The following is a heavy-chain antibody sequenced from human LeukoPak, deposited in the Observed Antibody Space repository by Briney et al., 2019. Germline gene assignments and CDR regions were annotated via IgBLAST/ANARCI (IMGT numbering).Heavy chain of an antibody. D-gene: IGHD5-24*01. CDR1: GSSISSYY. CDR2: IYYSGST. V-gene: IGHV4-59*01. CDR3: ARDGDGYNPTYYFDY. J-gene: IGHJ4*02. Sequence: SETLSLTCTVSGSSISSYYWSWIRQPPGKGLEWIGYIYYSGSTNHNPSLKSRVTISVDTSKNQSSLKLSSVTAADTAVYYCARDGDGYNPTYYFDYWGQGTLVTVSS.